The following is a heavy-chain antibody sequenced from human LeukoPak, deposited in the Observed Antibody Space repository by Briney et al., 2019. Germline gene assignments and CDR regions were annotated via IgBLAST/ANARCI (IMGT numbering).Heavy chain of an antibody. CDR3: ARSSYYRGYFDY. CDR1: VGSISSGGDY. D-gene: IGHD3-10*01. J-gene: IGHJ4*02. CDR2: IYYSGSA. Sequence: SDTLSLTCTLSVGSISSGGDYWSSIRQHPGKGVEWFGYIYYSGSAYYNPSLKSRVTISVDTSKSQFSLDLPSVTAPGPAVYYCARSSYYRGYFDYWGQGTLVTVSS. V-gene: IGHV4-31*03.